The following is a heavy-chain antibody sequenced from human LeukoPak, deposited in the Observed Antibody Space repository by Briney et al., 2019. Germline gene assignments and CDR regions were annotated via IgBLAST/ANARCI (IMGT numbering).Heavy chain of an antibody. V-gene: IGHV3-48*03. J-gene: IGHJ3*02. CDR3: ARDSTGWQADSFDI. CDR1: GFTFSSYE. CDR2: ISSSGSTI. D-gene: IGHD2-8*02. Sequence: PGGSLRLSCAASGFTFSSYEMNWVRQAPGKGLEWVSYISSSGSTIYYADSVKGRFTISRDNGKNSLYLQMNSLRVEDTAVYFCARDSTGWQADSFDIWGQGTMVTVSS.